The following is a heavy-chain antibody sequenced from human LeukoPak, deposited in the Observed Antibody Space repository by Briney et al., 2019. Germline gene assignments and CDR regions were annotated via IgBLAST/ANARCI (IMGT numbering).Heavy chain of an antibody. D-gene: IGHD4-11*01. Sequence: PGGSLRLSCAASGFTFSSYAMSWVRQAPWKGLEWVSTISSSGGGTYYADSVRGRFTVSRANSKHTLYLQMNSLRAEDTAVYYCATQAYSFDYWGQGTLVTVSS. CDR2: ISSSGGGT. J-gene: IGHJ4*02. V-gene: IGHV3-23*01. CDR1: GFTFSSYA. CDR3: ATQAYSFDY.